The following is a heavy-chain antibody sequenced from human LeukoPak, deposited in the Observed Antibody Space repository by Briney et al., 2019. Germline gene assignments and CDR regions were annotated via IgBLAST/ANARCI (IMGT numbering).Heavy chain of an antibody. V-gene: IGHV1-69*13. D-gene: IGHD5-24*01. CDR2: IIPIFGRA. J-gene: IGHJ4*02. Sequence: SVKVSCKASGGTFSNYAVDWVRQAPGQGLEWMGGIIPIFGRATYAQKLQGRVTITADEPTSTVYMELSSLRSEDTAVYYCARGNRDGYRKWALWGQGTLVTVSS. CDR3: ARGNRDGYRKWAL. CDR1: GGTFSNYA.